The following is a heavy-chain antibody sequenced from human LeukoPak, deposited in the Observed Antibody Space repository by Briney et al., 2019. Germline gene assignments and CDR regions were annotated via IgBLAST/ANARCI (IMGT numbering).Heavy chain of an antibody. CDR2: IYYSGST. J-gene: IGHJ4*02. D-gene: IGHD3-22*01. Sequence: PSETLSLTCTVSGGSVSSSSYYWSWIRQPPGKGLEWIGYIYYSGSTNYNPSLKSRVTISVDTSKNQFSLKLSSVTAADTAVYYCAREDYYDSSGYSHWGQGTLVTVSS. V-gene: IGHV4-61*01. CDR3: AREDYYDSSGYSH. CDR1: GGSVSSSSYY.